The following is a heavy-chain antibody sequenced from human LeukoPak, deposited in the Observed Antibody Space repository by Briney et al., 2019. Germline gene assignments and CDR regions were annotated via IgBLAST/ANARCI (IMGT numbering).Heavy chain of an antibody. CDR2: INHSGST. Sequence: PSETLSLTCAVYGGSFSGYYWSWIRQPPGKGLEWIGEINHSGSTNYNPSLKSRVTISVDTSKNQFSLKLSSVTAADTAVYYCASGYYHGGPSDYWGQGTLVTVSS. CDR3: ASGYYHGGPSDY. J-gene: IGHJ4*02. D-gene: IGHD3-22*01. CDR1: GGSFSGYY. V-gene: IGHV4-34*01.